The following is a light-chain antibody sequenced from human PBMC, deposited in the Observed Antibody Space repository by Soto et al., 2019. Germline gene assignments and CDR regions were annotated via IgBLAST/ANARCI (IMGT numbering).Light chain of an antibody. CDR3: QQYDNLPSLT. V-gene: IGKV1-33*01. Sequence: DIQMTQSPSSLSASVGDRVTITCQASQDISNYLNWYQQKPGKAPKLLIYDASNLETGVPSRFSGSGSGTDFTCTISSLQPEDIATYYSQQYDNLPSLTFGGGTKVEIK. CDR1: QDISNY. CDR2: DAS. J-gene: IGKJ4*01.